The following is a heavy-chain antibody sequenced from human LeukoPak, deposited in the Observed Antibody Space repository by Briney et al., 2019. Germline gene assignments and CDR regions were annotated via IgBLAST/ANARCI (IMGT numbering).Heavy chain of an antibody. CDR3: ARGGSRLGRLRNAFDI. CDR1: GGSFSGYY. V-gene: IGHV4-34*01. D-gene: IGHD3-16*01. CDR2: INHSEST. Sequence: SETLSLTCAVYGGSFSGYYWSWIRQPPGKGLEWIGEINHSESTNYNPSLKSRVTISVNTSKNQFSLKLSSVTAADTAVYYCARGGSRLGRLRNAFDIWGQGTMVTVSS. J-gene: IGHJ3*02.